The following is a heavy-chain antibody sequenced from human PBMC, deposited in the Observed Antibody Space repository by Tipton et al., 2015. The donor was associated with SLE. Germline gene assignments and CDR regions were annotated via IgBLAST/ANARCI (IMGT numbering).Heavy chain of an antibody. V-gene: IGHV4-59*12. J-gene: IGHJ4*02. Sequence: TLSLTCTASGGSISSYYWSWIRQPPGKGLEWIGFIHYSGSTKYNPSLKSRVTISVDKSKNQFSLRLRAVTAADTAVYYCARVATTEVFDYWGQGALVTVSS. CDR1: GGSISSYY. CDR2: IHYSGST. D-gene: IGHD1-1*01. CDR3: ARVATTEVFDY.